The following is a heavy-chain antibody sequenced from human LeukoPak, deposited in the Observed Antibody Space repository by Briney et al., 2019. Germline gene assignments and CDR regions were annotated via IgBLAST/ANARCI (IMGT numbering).Heavy chain of an antibody. Sequence: SETLSLTCTVSGGPISSGGYYWSWIRQHPGKGLEWIAYIYYSGSAYYNPSLKSRVTISVDTSKNQFSLKLSSVTAADTAVYYCARGVSGSGKGGFDYWGQGTLVTVSS. V-gene: IGHV4-31*03. CDR3: ARGVSGSGKGGFDY. D-gene: IGHD3-10*01. CDR1: GGPISSGGYY. CDR2: IYYSGSA. J-gene: IGHJ4*02.